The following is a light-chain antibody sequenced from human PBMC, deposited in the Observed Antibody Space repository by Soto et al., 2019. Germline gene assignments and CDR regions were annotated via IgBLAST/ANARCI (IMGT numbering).Light chain of an antibody. J-gene: IGLJ2*01. Sequence: QSVLTQPPSASGTPGQRVTISCSGSTSNIGSNTVNWYHHLPGTAPKLLIHSHNQRPSGVPDRFSGSRSGTSASLAISGLQSDDEADYYCAAWYDSLNGVVFGGGTKLTVL. V-gene: IGLV1-44*01. CDR1: TSNIGSNT. CDR2: SHN. CDR3: AAWYDSLNGVV.